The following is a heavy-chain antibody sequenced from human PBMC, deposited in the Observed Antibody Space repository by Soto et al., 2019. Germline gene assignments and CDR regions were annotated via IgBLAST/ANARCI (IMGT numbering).Heavy chain of an antibody. CDR3: ARDLGDYYDSSGYWFDP. D-gene: IGHD3-22*01. J-gene: IGHJ5*02. V-gene: IGHV1-2*02. CDR1: GYTFTGYY. CDR2: INPNSGGT. Sequence: ASVKVSCKASGYTFTGYYIHWVRQAPGQGLEWMGWINPNSGGTNYAQKFQGRVTMTRDTSISTAYMELSRLRSDDTAVYYCARDLGDYYDSSGYWFDPWGQGTMVTV.